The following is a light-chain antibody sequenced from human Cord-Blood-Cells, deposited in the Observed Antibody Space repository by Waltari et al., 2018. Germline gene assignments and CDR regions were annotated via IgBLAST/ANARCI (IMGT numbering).Light chain of an antibody. J-gene: IGLJ2*01. CDR3: QSYDSSNVV. CDR1: SGSIASNY. Sequence: NFMLTQSHSVSESPGKPVTISCTRSSGSIASNYLQWYQQRPGSSPPTLIYEDNQRPSGVPDRFSGSIDSSSNSASLTISGLKTEDEADYYCQSYDSSNVVFGGGTKLTVL. V-gene: IGLV6-57*01. CDR2: EDN.